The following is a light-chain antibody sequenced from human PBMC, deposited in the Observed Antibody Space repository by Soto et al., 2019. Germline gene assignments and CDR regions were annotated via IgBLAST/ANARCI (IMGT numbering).Light chain of an antibody. Sequence: DIQVTQSPSALGAALLEGVARTCLANQAIGVYLAWFQQQPGKVPKLLIYAASALQSGVPSRFSGSGSGTDFTLTISSLQPEDIATYYCQKYNSAPLTFGGGTKVDIK. CDR2: AAS. CDR3: QKYNSAPLT. CDR1: QAIGVY. V-gene: IGKV1-27*01. J-gene: IGKJ4*01.